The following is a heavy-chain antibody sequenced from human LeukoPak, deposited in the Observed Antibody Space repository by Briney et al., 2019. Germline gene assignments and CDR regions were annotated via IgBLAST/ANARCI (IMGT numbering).Heavy chain of an antibody. V-gene: IGHV3-23*05. Sequence: RGSLRLSCAASGFTFSTYVMTWVRQAPGKGLEWVSAIGRSALNTYYTDSVKGRFTISRDNSINALYLQMNSLRADDTAVYYCAMGYTDYDPPDYWGRGTLVTPSS. CDR3: AMGYTDYDPPDY. J-gene: IGHJ4*02. CDR1: GFTFSTYV. CDR2: IGRSALNT. D-gene: IGHD5-12*01.